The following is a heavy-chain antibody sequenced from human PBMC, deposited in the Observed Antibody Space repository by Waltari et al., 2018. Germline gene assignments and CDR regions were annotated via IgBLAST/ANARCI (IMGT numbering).Heavy chain of an antibody. J-gene: IGHJ3*02. CDR3: ATALGDRSSASRAFDI. V-gene: IGHV1-69-2*01. Sequence: EVQLLQSGTELKKPGTTVKISCQVSGYTFTDYYIHWVQQAPGKGPHWMGLVDPEDGETRYAEKFQGRGTITADTSTDTAYMELSSLRSEDTAVYYCATALGDRSSASRAFDIWGLGTMITVSS. CDR1: GYTFTDYY. D-gene: IGHD3-10*01. CDR2: VDPEDGET.